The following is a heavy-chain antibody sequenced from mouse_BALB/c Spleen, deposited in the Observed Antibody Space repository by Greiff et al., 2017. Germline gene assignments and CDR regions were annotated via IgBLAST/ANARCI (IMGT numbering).Heavy chain of an antibody. D-gene: IGHD2-12*01. CDR3: ARDSRPRRDYYYAMDY. J-gene: IGHJ4*01. CDR2: IWAGGST. CDR1: GFSLTSYG. Sequence: VKVEESGPGLVAPSQSLSITCTVSGFSLTSYGVHWVRQPPGKGLEWLGVIWAGGSTNYNSALMSRLSISKDNSKSQVFLKMNSLQTDDTAMYYCARDSRPRRDYYYAMDYWGQGTSVTVSS. V-gene: IGHV2-9*02.